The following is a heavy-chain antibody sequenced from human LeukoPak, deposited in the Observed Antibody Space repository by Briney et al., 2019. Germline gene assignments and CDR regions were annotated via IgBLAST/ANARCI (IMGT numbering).Heavy chain of an antibody. CDR3: AKSGPEGYGMDV. CDR1: GFTFDDYA. Sequence: GGSLRLSCAASGFTFDDYAMPWVRHAPGKGLEWVSGISWNSGSIGYADSVKGRFTISRDSAKYTLYLQMFTLRAEDKALYYCAKSGPEGYGMDVLGQGTTVTASS. V-gene: IGHV3-9*01. CDR2: ISWNSGSI. J-gene: IGHJ6*02.